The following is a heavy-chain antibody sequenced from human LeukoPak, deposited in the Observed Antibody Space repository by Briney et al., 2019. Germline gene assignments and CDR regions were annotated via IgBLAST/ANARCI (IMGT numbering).Heavy chain of an antibody. D-gene: IGHD6-6*01. CDR2: INPNSGGT. CDR3: ARVSRGMAARPFFDY. Sequence: GASVKVSCKASGYTFTGYYMHWVRQAPGQGLEWMGWINPNSGGTNYAQKFQGRVTMTRDTSISTTYMELSRLRSDDTAVYYCARVSRGMAARPFFDYWGQGTLVTVSS. CDR1: GYTFTGYY. V-gene: IGHV1-2*02. J-gene: IGHJ4*02.